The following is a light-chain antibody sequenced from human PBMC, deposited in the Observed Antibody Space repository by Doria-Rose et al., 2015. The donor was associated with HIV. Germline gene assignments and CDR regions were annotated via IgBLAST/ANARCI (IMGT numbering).Light chain of an antibody. CDR1: QSITRW. V-gene: IGKV1-5*03. Sequence: DIRLTQSPSTLSASVGDSVTITCRASQSITRWLAWYQQKPGKAPKLPIYKASLLESGVPSRFSGSGSGTEFTLTISSLQPDDFATYYCQQYNSYSPRTFGPGTKLKIK. CDR2: KAS. J-gene: IGKJ2*01. CDR3: QQYNSYSPRT.